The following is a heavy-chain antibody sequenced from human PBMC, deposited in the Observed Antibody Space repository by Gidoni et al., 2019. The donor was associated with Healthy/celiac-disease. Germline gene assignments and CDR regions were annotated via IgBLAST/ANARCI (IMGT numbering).Heavy chain of an antibody. Sequence: QITLKESGPTLVKPTQTLSLTCTFSGFSLSTSGVGVGWIRQPQGKALEWLAHIYWDDDKRYSPSLKSRHTISKETSKNQVVLTMTNMDPVDTATYYCAHSRPYYYDSSGFDAVDIWGQGTMVTVSS. CDR3: AHSRPYYYDSSGFDAVDI. CDR1: GFSLSTSGVG. CDR2: IYWDDDK. J-gene: IGHJ3*02. D-gene: IGHD3-22*01. V-gene: IGHV2-5*02.